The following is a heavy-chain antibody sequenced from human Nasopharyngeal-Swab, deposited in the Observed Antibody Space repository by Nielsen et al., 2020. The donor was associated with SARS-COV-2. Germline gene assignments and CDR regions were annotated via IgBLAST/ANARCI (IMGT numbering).Heavy chain of an antibody. CDR1: GGSFSGYY. D-gene: IGHD2-15*01. V-gene: IGHV4-34*01. CDR2: INHSGST. CDR3: ARRGLGYCSGGSCSNAFDI. Sequence: SETLSLTCAVYGGSFSGYYWSWIRQPPGKGLEWIGEINHSGSTNYNPSLKSRVTISVDTSKNQFSLKLSSVTAADTAVYYCARRGLGYCSGGSCSNAFDIWGQGTMVTVSS. J-gene: IGHJ3*02.